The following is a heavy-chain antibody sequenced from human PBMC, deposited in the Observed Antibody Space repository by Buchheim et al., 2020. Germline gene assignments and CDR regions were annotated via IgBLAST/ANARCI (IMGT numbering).Heavy chain of an antibody. D-gene: IGHD3-10*01. J-gene: IGHJ4*02. V-gene: IGHV1-8*02. CDR1: GYTFVAYF. CDR2: MNTNNDDT. Sequence: QVQLIQSGAEVKNPGASVKVSCGTSGYTFVAYFIHWVRQAPGQGLEWMGWMNTNNDDTGYAQKFQGRIAMTRDTSISTAYMELNSLTSEDTAVYYCAQLDGSGTYLHLHQWGQGTL. CDR3: AQLDGSGTYLHLHQ.